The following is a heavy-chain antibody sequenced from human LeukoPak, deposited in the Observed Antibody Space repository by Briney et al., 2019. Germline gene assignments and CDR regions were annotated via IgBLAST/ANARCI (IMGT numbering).Heavy chain of an antibody. D-gene: IGHD6-6*01. J-gene: IGHJ6*03. Sequence: SETLSLTCIVSGDSIGSYYWSWIRQPPGKGLEWIGYIYYNGNTNDNPSLKSRVTMSVDTSKNQFSLKLSSVTAADTAVYYCARRGSSRTSYYMDVWGKGTTVTVSS. CDR2: IYYNGNT. CDR1: GDSIGSYY. V-gene: IGHV4-59*08. CDR3: ARRGSSRTSYYMDV.